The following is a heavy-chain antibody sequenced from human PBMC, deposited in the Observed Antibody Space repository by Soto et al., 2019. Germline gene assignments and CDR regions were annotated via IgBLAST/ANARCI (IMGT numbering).Heavy chain of an antibody. Sequence: QVQLVESGGGVVQPGRSLRLSCRISGFSLTVYSMNWVRQAPAKGLEWVAVIQPDGVTKNYADSVQGRFVISGDNSKNTLYLEMDSLTPEDTAVYYCARVLQGFDYWGQGTLVTVSS. J-gene: IGHJ4*02. V-gene: IGHV3-30*09. CDR3: ARVLQGFDY. CDR1: GFSLTVYS. CDR2: IQPDGVTK.